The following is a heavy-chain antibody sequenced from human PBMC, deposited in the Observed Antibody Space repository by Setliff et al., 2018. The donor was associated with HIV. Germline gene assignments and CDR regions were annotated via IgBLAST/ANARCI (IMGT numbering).Heavy chain of an antibody. CDR1: GGSISSSSSY. V-gene: IGHV4-39*01. Sequence: SETLSLTCTVSGGSISSSSSYWGWIRQSPGKGLEWIGSIYYSGSTYYNPSLKSRVTISVDTSKDQFSLRLSSVTAADTAVYYCATGLTSAPDYWGQGSLVTVSS. J-gene: IGHJ4*02. CDR3: ATGLTSAPDY. CDR2: IYYSGST.